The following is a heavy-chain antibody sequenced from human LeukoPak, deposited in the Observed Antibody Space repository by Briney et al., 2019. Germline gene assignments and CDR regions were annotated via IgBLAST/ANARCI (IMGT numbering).Heavy chain of an antibody. J-gene: IGHJ4*02. CDR2: IIPIFGTA. Sequence: SVNVSCKASGGTFSSYAISWVRQAPGQGLEWMGGIIPIFGTANYAQKFQGRVTITADESTSTAYMELSSLRSEDTAVYYCARESRSSGWYGGDFDYWGQGTLVTVSS. D-gene: IGHD6-19*01. V-gene: IGHV1-69*13. CDR1: GGTFSSYA. CDR3: ARESRSSGWYGGDFDY.